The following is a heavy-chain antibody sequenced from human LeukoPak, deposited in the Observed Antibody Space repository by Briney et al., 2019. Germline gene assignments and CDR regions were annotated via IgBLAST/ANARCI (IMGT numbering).Heavy chain of an antibody. Sequence: PGGSLRLSCAASGFTFNNYIMNWVRQAPGKGLEWVSSISSSSDYIYYADSVKGRFTISRDNAKNSLYLQMNSLRAEDTAVYYCVRVVGVIRYWGQGTLVTVSS. CDR1: GFTFNNYI. D-gene: IGHD3-10*01. J-gene: IGHJ4*02. V-gene: IGHV3-21*04. CDR3: VRVVGVIRY. CDR2: ISSSSDYI.